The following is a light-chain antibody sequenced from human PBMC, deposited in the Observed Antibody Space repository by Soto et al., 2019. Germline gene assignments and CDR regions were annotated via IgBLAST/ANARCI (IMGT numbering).Light chain of an antibody. Sequence: DIQMTQSPSTLSASVGDRFTITCRASQSISSWLTWYQQKPGKAPQLLIYEASSLESGVPSRFSGSGSGTEFTLTIGGLQPDDFATYYCQQFNSYPITFGQGTRLEIK. V-gene: IGKV1-5*01. CDR2: EAS. J-gene: IGKJ5*01. CDR3: QQFNSYPIT. CDR1: QSISSW.